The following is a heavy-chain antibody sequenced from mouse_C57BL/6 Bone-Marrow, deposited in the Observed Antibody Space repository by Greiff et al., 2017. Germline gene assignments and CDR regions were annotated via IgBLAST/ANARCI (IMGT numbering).Heavy chain of an antibody. CDR2: INPNYGTT. Sequence: VQLQQSGPELVKPGASVKISCTASGYSFTDYNMNWVKQSNGKSLEWIGVINPNYGTTSYNQKFKGKATLTVDQSSSTDYMQLNSLTSEDYEVNYCARGDYGYDRGYYAMDYWGQGTSVTVSS. J-gene: IGHJ4*01. V-gene: IGHV1-39*01. CDR1: GYSFTDYN. CDR3: ARGDYGYDRGYYAMDY. D-gene: IGHD2-2*01.